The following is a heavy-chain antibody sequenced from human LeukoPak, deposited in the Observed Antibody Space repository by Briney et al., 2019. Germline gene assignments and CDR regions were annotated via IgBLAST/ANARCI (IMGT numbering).Heavy chain of an antibody. V-gene: IGHV3-21*01. Sequence: GGSLRLSCAASGFTFSSYIMTWVRQAPGKGLEWVSSISISSIYIYSPDSVKGRFTISRDKAKYSLYLQMNSLRAEDTAVYYCARDSASLWFGELSGWFAPWGQGTLVTVSS. J-gene: IGHJ5*02. CDR3: ARDSASLWFGELSGWFAP. D-gene: IGHD3-10*01. CDR2: ISISSIYI. CDR1: GFTFSSYI.